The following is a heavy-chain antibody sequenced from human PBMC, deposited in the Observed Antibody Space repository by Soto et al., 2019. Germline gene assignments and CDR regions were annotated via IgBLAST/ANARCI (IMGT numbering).Heavy chain of an antibody. D-gene: IGHD3-10*01. V-gene: IGHV1-69*01. J-gene: IGHJ6*02. Sequence: QVQLVQSGAEVKKPGSSVKVSCKTSGVSFNNNGIGWVRQAPGHGLEWMGGVSPPFRTSNYARKFQGRISITADASTGTVNMELSSLTSEHTDQYYCARVLYYGSGSYSPYGMDVWGQGTTVTVSS. CDR1: GVSFNNNG. CDR3: ARVLYYGSGSYSPYGMDV. CDR2: VSPPFRTS.